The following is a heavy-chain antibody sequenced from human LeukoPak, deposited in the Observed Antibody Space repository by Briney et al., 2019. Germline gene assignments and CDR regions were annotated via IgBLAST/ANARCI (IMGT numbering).Heavy chain of an antibody. D-gene: IGHD5-12*01. CDR1: GGSITSYY. CDR3: ARPIRGYDGFDI. CDR2: IYYSGST. Sequence: PSETLSLTCTVSGGSITSYYWSWIRQPPGKGLECIGYIYYSGSTNYNPSLKSRVTISVDTSKNQFSLKLSSVTAADTAVYYCARPIRGYDGFDIWGQGTMVTVSS. J-gene: IGHJ3*02. V-gene: IGHV4-59*08.